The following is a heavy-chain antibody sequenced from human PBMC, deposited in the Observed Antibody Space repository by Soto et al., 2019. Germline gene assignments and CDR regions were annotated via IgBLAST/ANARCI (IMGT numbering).Heavy chain of an antibody. V-gene: IGHV4-4*07. J-gene: IGHJ6*02. Sequence: QVHLQESGPGVVTTSETLSLTCTVSGGSINNYYWSWIRQPAGKGLEWIGRIYPSGNTNYNPSLMSRDIMAVDTSKDQFSLKLNSVPAAETVVYYGASGSLTMEDWGQGTTVTVSS. CDR1: GGSINNYY. D-gene: IGHD3-10*01. CDR2: IYPSGNT. CDR3: ASGSLTMED.